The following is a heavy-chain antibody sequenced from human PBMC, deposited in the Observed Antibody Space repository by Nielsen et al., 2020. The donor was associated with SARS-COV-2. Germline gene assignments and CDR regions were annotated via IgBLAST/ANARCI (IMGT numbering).Heavy chain of an antibody. CDR3: ARLRGYSYGTIKEFDY. D-gene: IGHD5-18*01. CDR2: IDWDDDK. Sequence: SGPTLVKPTPTLTLTCTFSGFSLSTSGMCVSWIRQPPGKALEWLALIDWDDDKYYSTSLKTRLTISKDTSKNQVVLTMTNMDPVDTATYYCARLRGYSYGTIKEFDYWGQGTLVTVSS. J-gene: IGHJ4*02. V-gene: IGHV2-70*01. CDR1: GFSLSTSGMC.